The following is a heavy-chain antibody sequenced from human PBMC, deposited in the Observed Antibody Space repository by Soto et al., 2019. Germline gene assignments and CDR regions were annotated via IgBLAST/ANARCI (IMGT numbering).Heavy chain of an antibody. J-gene: IGHJ6*02. D-gene: IGHD3-10*01. V-gene: IGHV3-23*01. CDR3: ARIRGDYYGSGSYYNYYYYGMDV. CDR1: GFTFSSYA. CDR2: ISGSGGST. Sequence: GGSLRLSCAASGFTFSSYAMSWVRQAPGNGLEWVSAISGSGGSTYYADSVKGRFTISRDNSKNTLYLQMNSLRAEDTAVYYCARIRGDYYGSGSYYNYYYYGMDVWGQGTTVTVSS.